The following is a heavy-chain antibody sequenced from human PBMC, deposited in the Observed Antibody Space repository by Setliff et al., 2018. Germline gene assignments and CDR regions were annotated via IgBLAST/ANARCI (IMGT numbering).Heavy chain of an antibody. D-gene: IGHD3-10*01. CDR3: FGAGTCSY. Sequence: LRLSCTASGFSYSNCWVSWVRQSPGRGLEWVANINQDGSGKYYVDSVKGRFTISRDNAKNSLSLQMNNLRTEDTAVYYCFGAGTCSYWGQGTLVTVSS. CDR1: GFSYSNCW. CDR2: INQDGSGK. J-gene: IGHJ4*02. V-gene: IGHV3-7*01.